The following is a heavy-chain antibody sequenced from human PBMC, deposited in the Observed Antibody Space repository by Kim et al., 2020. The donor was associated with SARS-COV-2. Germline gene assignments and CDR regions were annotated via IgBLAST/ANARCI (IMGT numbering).Heavy chain of an antibody. CDR3: ARAYSSGWAYFDY. V-gene: IGHV3-21*01. Sequence: GGSLRLSCAASGFTFSSYSMNWVRQAPGKGLEWVASISSSSSYIYYADSVTGRFTISRDNAKNPLYLQMNSLRAEDTAVYYCARAYSSGWAYFDYWGQGTLVTVSS. CDR1: GFTFSSYS. CDR2: ISSSSSYI. D-gene: IGHD6-19*01. J-gene: IGHJ4*02.